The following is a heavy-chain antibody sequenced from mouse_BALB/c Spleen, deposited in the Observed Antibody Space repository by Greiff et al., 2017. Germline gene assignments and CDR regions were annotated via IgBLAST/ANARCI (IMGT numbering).Heavy chain of an antibody. Sequence: EVQVVESGPSLVKPSQTLSLTCSVTGDSITSGYWNWIRKFPGNKLEYMGYISYSGSTYYNPSLKSRISITRDTSKNQYYLQLNSVTTEDTATYYCARLLRLNYAMDYWGQGTSVTVSS. D-gene: IGHD1-1*01. V-gene: IGHV3-8*02. CDR2: ISYSGST. CDR1: GDSITSGY. CDR3: ARLLRLNYAMDY. J-gene: IGHJ4*01.